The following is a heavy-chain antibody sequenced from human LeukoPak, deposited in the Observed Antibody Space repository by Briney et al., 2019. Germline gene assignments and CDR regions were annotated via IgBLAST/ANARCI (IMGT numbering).Heavy chain of an antibody. CDR3: ARDSRLRLPAGGFDY. V-gene: IGHV3-23*01. CDR1: GFTFSSYA. D-gene: IGHD5-12*01. CDR2: ISGSGGST. Sequence: GGSLRLSCAASGFTFSSYAMSWVRQAPGKGLEWVSGISGSGGSTYYADSVKGRFTISRDNSKNTLYLQMNSLRAEDTAVYYCARDSRLRLPAGGFDYWGQGTLVTVSS. J-gene: IGHJ4*02.